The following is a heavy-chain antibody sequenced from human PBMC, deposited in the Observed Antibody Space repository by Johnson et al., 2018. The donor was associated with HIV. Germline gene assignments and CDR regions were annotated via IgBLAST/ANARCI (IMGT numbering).Heavy chain of an antibody. D-gene: IGHD5-24*01. CDR3: ARDGRQLATRGSFDI. Sequence: QVQLVESGGGVVQPGRSLRLSCAAPGFTFSTYAMHWVRQAQGKGLEWETIMSHDGINIYYADSVKGRFTISRDNSKDTLYLQMHSLRAEDTAVYYCARDGRQLATRGSFDIWGQGTMVTVSS. CDR1: GFTFSTYA. CDR2: MSHDGINI. V-gene: IGHV3-30-3*01. J-gene: IGHJ3*02.